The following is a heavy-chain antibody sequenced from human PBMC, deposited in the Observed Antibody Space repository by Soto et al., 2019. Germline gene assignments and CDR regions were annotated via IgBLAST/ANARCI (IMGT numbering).Heavy chain of an antibody. V-gene: IGHV4-31*03. CDR3: ARGGDYGDYGAFDI. Sequence: QVQLQESGPGLVKPSQTLSLTCTVSGGSISSGGYYWSWIRQHPGKGLEWIGYIYYSGSTYYNPSPKSRVTISVDTSKNHFALKLSSVTAADTAVYYCARGGDYGDYGAFDIWGQGTMVTVSS. CDR2: IYYSGST. D-gene: IGHD4-17*01. J-gene: IGHJ3*02. CDR1: GGSISSGGYY.